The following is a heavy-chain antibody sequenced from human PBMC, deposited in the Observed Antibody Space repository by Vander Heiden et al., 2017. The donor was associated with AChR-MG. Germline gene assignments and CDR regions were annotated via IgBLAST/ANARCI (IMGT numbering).Heavy chain of an antibody. Sequence: QVQLQESGPGLVKPSETLSLTCTVSGGSISSYYWSWIRQPPGKGLEWIGYIYYSGSTNYNPSLKSRVTISVDTSKNQFSLKLSSVTAADTAVYYCARDAFGDNYYYGMDVWGQGTTVTVSS. D-gene: IGHD3-10*01. CDR3: ARDAFGDNYYYGMDV. J-gene: IGHJ6*02. V-gene: IGHV4-59*01. CDR1: GGSISSYY. CDR2: IYYSGST.